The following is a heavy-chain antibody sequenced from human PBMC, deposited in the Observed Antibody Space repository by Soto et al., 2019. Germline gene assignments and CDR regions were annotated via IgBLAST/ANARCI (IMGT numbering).Heavy chain of an antibody. Sequence: PVGSLRLSCEASGFTFSDYWMHWVRQAPGKGLEWVSHIDSDGRGKTYADSVKGRFTISRDNAKNTLYLQISSLRAEDTAMYYCARGKYIGSYYFDYWGQGTLVTVSS. CDR3: ARGKYIGSYYFDY. CDR2: IDSDGRGK. V-gene: IGHV3-74*01. J-gene: IGHJ4*02. CDR1: GFTFSDYW. D-gene: IGHD1-26*01.